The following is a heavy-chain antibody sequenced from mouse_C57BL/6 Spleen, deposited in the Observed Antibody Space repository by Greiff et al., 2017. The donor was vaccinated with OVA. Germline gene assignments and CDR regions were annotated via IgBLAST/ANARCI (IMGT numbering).Heavy chain of an antibody. D-gene: IGHD2-3*01. CDR2: MYPGNSDT. CDR3: TRSKINDGYYGAY. J-gene: IGHJ3*01. Sequence: VQLKESGTVLARPGASVKMSCKTSGYTFTSYWMHWVKQRPGQGLEWIGAMYPGNSDTSYNQKFKGKAKLTAVTSASTAYMELSSLTNEDSAVYYCTRSKINDGYYGAYWGQGTLVTVSA. V-gene: IGHV1-5*01. CDR1: GYTFTSYW.